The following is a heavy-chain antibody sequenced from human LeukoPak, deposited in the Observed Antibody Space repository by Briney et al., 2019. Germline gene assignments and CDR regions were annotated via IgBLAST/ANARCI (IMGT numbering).Heavy chain of an antibody. J-gene: IGHJ4*02. V-gene: IGHV3-49*04. CDR1: GFTFGDYS. CDR2: TRSKAYGGTT. Sequence: PGGSLRLSCTASGFTFGDYSMNWVRQAPGKGLEWVGFTRSKAYGGTTEYAASVKGRFTISRDDSKSIAYVQMNSLKTEDTAVYYCTREVGGGIDYWGQGTLVTVSS. D-gene: IGHD2-15*01. CDR3: TREVGGGIDY.